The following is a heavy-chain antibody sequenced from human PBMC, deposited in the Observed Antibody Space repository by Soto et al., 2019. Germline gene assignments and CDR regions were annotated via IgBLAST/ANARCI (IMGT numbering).Heavy chain of an antibody. Sequence: RGSLRLSCAASGFTFSSYSMNWVRQAPGKGLEWVSSISSSSSYIYYADSVKGRFTISRDNAKNSLYLQMNSLRAEDTAVYYCARDPYCSSTSCYPEYFQHWGQGTLVTVSS. CDR3: ARDPYCSSTSCYPEYFQH. J-gene: IGHJ1*01. D-gene: IGHD2-2*01. CDR2: ISSSSSYI. V-gene: IGHV3-21*01. CDR1: GFTFSSYS.